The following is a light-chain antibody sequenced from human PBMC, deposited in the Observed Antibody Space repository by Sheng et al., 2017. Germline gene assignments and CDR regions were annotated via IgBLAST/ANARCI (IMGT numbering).Light chain of an antibody. Sequence: EIVLTQSPGTLSLSPGERATLSCRASQSVSSSYLAWYQQKPGQAPRLLIYGASSRATGIPDRFSGSGSGTDFTLTISRLEPEDSAVYYCQQYSSSPYTFGQGTRLEI. J-gene: IGKJ2*01. CDR1: QSVSSSY. V-gene: IGKV3-20*01. CDR3: QQYSSSPYT. CDR2: GAS.